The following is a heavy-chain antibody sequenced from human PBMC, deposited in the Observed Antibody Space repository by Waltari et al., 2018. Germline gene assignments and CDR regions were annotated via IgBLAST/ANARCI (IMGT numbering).Heavy chain of an antibody. V-gene: IGHV4-4*02. CDR1: GGSIRSSNW. D-gene: IGHD5-18*01. Sequence: QVQLQESGPGLVKPSGTLSLTCAVPGGSIRSSNWWSWVRQPPGKGREWICEIAHSGSTNYNPSFKCRVTIAVDKSMIQFSLKLSSVTAADTAVYYGARERGYSYGCLDYCGQGTLVTVSS. CDR3: ARERGYSYGCLDY. CDR2: IAHSGST. J-gene: IGHJ4*02.